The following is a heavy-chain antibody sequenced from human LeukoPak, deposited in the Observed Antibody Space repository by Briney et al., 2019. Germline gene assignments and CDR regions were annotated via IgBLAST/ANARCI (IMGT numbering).Heavy chain of an antibody. D-gene: IGHD6-19*01. Sequence: PSETLSLTCNVSRGSISSGGHYWSWIRQRPGKGLEWMGYTYFTGSTYYNPSLKSRVTISVDTSKNQFSLKLSSVTAADTAVYYCARPSVAGTTWGQGTLVAVSS. CDR1: RGSISSGGHY. CDR2: TYFTGST. CDR3: ARPSVAGTT. J-gene: IGHJ1*01. V-gene: IGHV4-30-4*01.